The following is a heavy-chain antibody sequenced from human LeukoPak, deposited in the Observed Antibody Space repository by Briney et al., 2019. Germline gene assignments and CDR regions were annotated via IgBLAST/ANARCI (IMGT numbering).Heavy chain of an antibody. CDR2: IVVGSGNT. D-gene: IGHD4-17*01. Sequence: SVTVSCKASGFTFTSSAMQWVRQARGQRLEWIGWIVVGSGNTNYAQKFQERVTITRDMSTSTAYMELSSLRSEDTAVYYCAREMKNGDYVDYWGQGTLVTVSS. CDR3: AREMKNGDYVDY. V-gene: IGHV1-58*02. J-gene: IGHJ4*02. CDR1: GFTFTSSA.